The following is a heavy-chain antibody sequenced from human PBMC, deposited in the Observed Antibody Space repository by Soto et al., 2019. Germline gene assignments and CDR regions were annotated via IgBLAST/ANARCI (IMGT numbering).Heavy chain of an antibody. Sequence: PGGSLRLSCAASGFPFSSYAMSWVRQAPGKGLEWVSGISGGGDTTYYADSVKGRFTISRDNSKGTLYLQMNNLGAVDTAVYYCAKDPGSGWLNWFDPWGQGTLVTVSS. CDR1: GFPFSSYA. CDR3: AKDPGSGWLNWFDP. D-gene: IGHD6-19*01. V-gene: IGHV3-23*01. J-gene: IGHJ5*02. CDR2: ISGGGDTT.